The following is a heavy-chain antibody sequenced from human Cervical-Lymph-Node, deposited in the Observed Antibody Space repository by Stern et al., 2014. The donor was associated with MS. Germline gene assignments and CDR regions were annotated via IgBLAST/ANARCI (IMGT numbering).Heavy chain of an antibody. J-gene: IGHJ4*02. Sequence: DQLVESGGGVVQPGRSLRLSCAASGFSFSRYAMHWVRQAPGKGLEWVARIWYDGSKPYYADSVTCRFTISRDNFKNTLYLQMNSLRAEDTAVYYCASAYSSSHYYFDYWGQGTLVTVSS. D-gene: IGHD6-13*01. CDR1: GFSFSRYA. CDR3: ASAYSSSHYYFDY. CDR2: IWYDGSKP. V-gene: IGHV3-33*01.